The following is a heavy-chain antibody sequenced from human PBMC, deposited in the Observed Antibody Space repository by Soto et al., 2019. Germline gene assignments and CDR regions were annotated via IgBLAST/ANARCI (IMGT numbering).Heavy chain of an antibody. J-gene: IGHJ4*02. Sequence: EVQLVESGGGLVQPGGSLRLSCAASGFTFSSYSMNWVRQAPGKGLEWVSYISSSSTIYYADSVKGRFTISRDNAKNSLYLQMNSLRAEDTAVYYCARDVWVPAARATPYYFDYWGQGTLVTVSS. CDR3: ARDVWVPAARATPYYFDY. CDR2: ISSSSTI. D-gene: IGHD2-2*01. CDR1: GFTFSSYS. V-gene: IGHV3-48*01.